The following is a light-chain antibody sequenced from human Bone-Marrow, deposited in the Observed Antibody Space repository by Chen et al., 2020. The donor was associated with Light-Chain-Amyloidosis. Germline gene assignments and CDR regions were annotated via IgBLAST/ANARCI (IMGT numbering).Light chain of an antibody. CDR1: SGSIATNY. CDR3: QSYQGSSQGV. V-gene: IGLV6-57*03. J-gene: IGLJ3*02. Sequence: FMLTHTHSASESPGRTVHSTCTRGSGSIATNYVHWYQQRPGRAPTPVIYEDAQSPSGVPDRFSGSIDRSSNSASLTISGLKTEDEADYDCQSYQGSSQGVFGGGTKLTVL. CDR2: EDA.